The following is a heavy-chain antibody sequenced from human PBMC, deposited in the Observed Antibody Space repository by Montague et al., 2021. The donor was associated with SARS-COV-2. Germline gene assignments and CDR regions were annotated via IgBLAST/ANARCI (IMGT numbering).Heavy chain of an antibody. J-gene: IGHJ4*02. CDR3: AHRFAGFFDY. V-gene: IGHV2-5*05. CDR2: IYGGDEK. CDR1: GFSLNTPEVA. Sequence: PALVKPTQTLTLTRTFSGFSLNTPEVAVGRIRQPPGKALEWLALIYGGDEKRYGPSLQSRLTITRDTSKSQVVLTMTNMDPVDTATYFCAHRFAGFFDYWGQGILVTVSS.